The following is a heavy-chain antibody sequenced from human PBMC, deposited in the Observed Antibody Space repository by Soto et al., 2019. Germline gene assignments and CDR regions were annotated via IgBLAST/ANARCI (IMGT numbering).Heavy chain of an antibody. Sequence: QVQLQELGPGLVKPSGTLSLTCAVSSGSISSSNWWSWVRQPPGKGLEWLGEIYHSGSTNFNPSLKSRVTIAVDKSKSQFSLRLSSVTAADTAVYYCASLIAVANYWGQGTLVTVSS. V-gene: IGHV4-4*02. D-gene: IGHD6-19*01. CDR1: SGSISSSNW. CDR2: IYHSGST. CDR3: ASLIAVANY. J-gene: IGHJ4*02.